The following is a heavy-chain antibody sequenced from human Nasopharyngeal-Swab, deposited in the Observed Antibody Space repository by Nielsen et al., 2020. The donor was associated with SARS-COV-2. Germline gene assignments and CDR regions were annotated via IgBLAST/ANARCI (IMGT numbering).Heavy chain of an antibody. V-gene: IGHV1-69*13. Sequence: SVKVSCKASGGTFSSYAISWVRQAPGQGLEWMGGIIPIFGTANYAQKFQGRITITADESTSTAYMELSSLRSEDTAVYYCAVGATGYYYMDVWGKGTTVTVSS. D-gene: IGHD1-26*01. CDR1: GGTFSSYA. CDR2: IIPIFGTA. CDR3: AVGATGYYYMDV. J-gene: IGHJ6*03.